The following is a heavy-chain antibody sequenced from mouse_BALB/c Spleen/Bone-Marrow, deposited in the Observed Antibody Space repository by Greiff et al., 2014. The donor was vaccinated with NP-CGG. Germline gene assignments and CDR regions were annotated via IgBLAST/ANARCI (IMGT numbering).Heavy chain of an antibody. CDR3: TTGTRFAY. J-gene: IGHJ3*01. V-gene: IGHV1-69*02. Sequence: VQLQQSGAELVRPGASVKLSCKASGYTFTSYWISWVKQRPGQGLEWIGNIYPSDSYTNYNQKFKDKATLTVDKSSSTAYMQLSSPTPEDSAVYYCTTGTRFAYWGQGTLVTVSA. D-gene: IGHD4-1*01. CDR1: GYTFTSYW. CDR2: IYPSDSYT.